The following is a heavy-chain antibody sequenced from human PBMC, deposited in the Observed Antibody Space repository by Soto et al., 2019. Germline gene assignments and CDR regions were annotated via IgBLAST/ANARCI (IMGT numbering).Heavy chain of an antibody. D-gene: IGHD3-22*01. CDR2: IYYTGTI. Sequence: PSEALSLTCAVSGGSISSGGYSWGWIRQSPGKGLEWIGYIYYTGTIKYNPSLKSRVTISVDSSKNQFSLKLDSVTAADTAVYYCARLGGYYQAFDSWGQGTLVTVSS. J-gene: IGHJ4*02. CDR1: GGSISSGGYS. CDR3: ARLGGYYQAFDS. V-gene: IGHV4-61*05.